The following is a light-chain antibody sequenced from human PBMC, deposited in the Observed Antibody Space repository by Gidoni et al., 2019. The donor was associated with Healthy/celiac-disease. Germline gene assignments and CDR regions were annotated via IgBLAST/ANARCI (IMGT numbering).Light chain of an antibody. CDR1: QGISSY. J-gene: IGKJ3*01. V-gene: IGKV1-8*01. CDR2: AAF. Sequence: AIRTTQSPSSRSAHTRDRVTITCRARQGISSYLAWYQQKPGKAPKLLIYAAFTLQSRVPSRFSGSGSGTDFTITISCLQSEDFATYYCQLYYSYPLYTFGPXTKVDIK. CDR3: QLYYSYPLYT.